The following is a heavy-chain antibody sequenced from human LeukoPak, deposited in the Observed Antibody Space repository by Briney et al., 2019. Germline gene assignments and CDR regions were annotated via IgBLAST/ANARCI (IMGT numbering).Heavy chain of an antibody. Sequence: NPSETLSLTCTVSGGSISSSSYYWGWIRQPGGKGLEWVGSIYYSGSTSYNPSLKSRVTISVDASKNQFSLKLSSVTAADTAVYYCARVVGARGSRYYYYYYYMDVWGKGTTVTVSS. V-gene: IGHV4-39*01. CDR3: ARVVGARGSRYYYYYYYMDV. D-gene: IGHD1-26*01. CDR2: IYYSGST. J-gene: IGHJ6*03. CDR1: GGSISSSSYY.